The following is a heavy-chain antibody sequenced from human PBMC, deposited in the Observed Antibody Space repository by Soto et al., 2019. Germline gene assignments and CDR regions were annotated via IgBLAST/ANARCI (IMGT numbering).Heavy chain of an antibody. CDR1: GGSFSGYY. D-gene: IGHD2-2*01. Sequence: SETLSLTCAVYGGSFSGYYCNWIRQPQGKGLEWIGEINQSGSTNYKPSLKSRVTISVDTSKKQFSLKLSSVTAADTAVYYFALIVVVPGTRMDVWGQGTTVTVSS. CDR3: ALIVVVPGTRMDV. J-gene: IGHJ6*02. V-gene: IGHV4-34*01. CDR2: INQSGST.